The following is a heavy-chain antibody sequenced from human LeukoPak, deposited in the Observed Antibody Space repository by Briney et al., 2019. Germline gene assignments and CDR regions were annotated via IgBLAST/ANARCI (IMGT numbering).Heavy chain of an antibody. V-gene: IGHV1-2*02. Sequence: ASVKVSCKASGYTFTGYYMHWVRQAPGQGLEWMGWINPNSGGTNYAQKFQGRVTMTRDTSISTAYMELSRLGSDDTAVYYCARSRVATIFNYYYYMDVWGKGTTVTVSS. D-gene: IGHD5-12*01. CDR1: GYTFTGYY. CDR2: INPNSGGT. CDR3: ARSRVATIFNYYYYMDV. J-gene: IGHJ6*03.